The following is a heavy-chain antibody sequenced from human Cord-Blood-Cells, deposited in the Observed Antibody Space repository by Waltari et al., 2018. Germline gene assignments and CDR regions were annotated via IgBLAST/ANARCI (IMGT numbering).Heavy chain of an antibody. J-gene: IGHJ4*02. Sequence: QVQLVQSGAEATTPGASVKVSCKASGYTFTAHYMHWARQAPGQGLEWMGWINPNSGGTNYAQKFQGRVTMTRDTSISTAYMELSRLRSDDTAVYYCASLVYYDFWSGYYDYWGQGTLVTVSS. V-gene: IGHV1-2*02. CDR3: ASLVYYDFWSGYYDY. D-gene: IGHD3-3*01. CDR2: INPNSGGT. CDR1: GYTFTAHY.